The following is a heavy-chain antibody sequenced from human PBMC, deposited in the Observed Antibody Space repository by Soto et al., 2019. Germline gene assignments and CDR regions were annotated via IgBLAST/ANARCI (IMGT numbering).Heavy chain of an antibody. J-gene: IGHJ4*02. CDR2: IYHTGNI. CDR3: ARGPDCINMGCPRFDL. V-gene: IGHV4-4*02. CDR1: GDSISSLNW. D-gene: IGHD3-10*01. Sequence: QVQLQESGPGLVTPSGTLSLTCAVSGDSISSLNWWTWVRQSPGKGLEWIGEIYHTGNINYNPSLKSRITISPDKSKNQFSLILSSVTAADPAVYHCARGPDCINMGCPRFDLWGQGTLVTVSS.